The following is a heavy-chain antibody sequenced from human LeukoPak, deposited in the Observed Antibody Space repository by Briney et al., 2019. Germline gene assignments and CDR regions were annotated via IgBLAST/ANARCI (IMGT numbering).Heavy chain of an antibody. Sequence: PSETLSLTCTVSGRSISSYYWSWIRQPPGKGLEWIGYIYHSGSTYYNPSLKSRVTISVDRSKNQFSLKLSSVTAADTAVYYCARGSGYVYYWGQGTLVTVSS. D-gene: IGHD5-12*01. J-gene: IGHJ4*02. V-gene: IGHV4-59*01. CDR2: IYHSGST. CDR1: GRSISSYY. CDR3: ARGSGYVYY.